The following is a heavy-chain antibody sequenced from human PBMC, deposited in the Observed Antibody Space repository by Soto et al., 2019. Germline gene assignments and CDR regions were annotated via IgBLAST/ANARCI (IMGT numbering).Heavy chain of an antibody. CDR2: INSDGSST. CDR1: GFTFSSYW. D-gene: IGHD2-21*02. J-gene: IGHJ3*02. V-gene: IGHV3-74*01. Sequence: EVQLVESGGGLVQPGGSLRLSCAASGFTFSSYWMHWVRQAPGKGLVWVSRINSDGSSTSYADSVKGRFTISRDNAKHTLYLQMNSLRAEDTAVYYCASRVVVTAKGAFDIWGKGTMVTVSS. CDR3: ASRVVVTAKGAFDI.